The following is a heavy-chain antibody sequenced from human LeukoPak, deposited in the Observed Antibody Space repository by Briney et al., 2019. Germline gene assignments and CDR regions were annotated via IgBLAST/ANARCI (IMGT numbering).Heavy chain of an antibody. CDR1: GYTFTSYG. Sequence: ASVKVSCKASGYTFTSYGISWVRQAPGQGLEWMGWISAYNGNTNYAQKLQGRVTMTTDTSTSTAYMELRSLRSDDTAVYYCARDMIDVLRFLEWSLDAFDIWGQGTMVTVSS. D-gene: IGHD3-3*01. CDR3: ARDMIDVLRFLEWSLDAFDI. V-gene: IGHV1-18*01. J-gene: IGHJ3*02. CDR2: ISAYNGNT.